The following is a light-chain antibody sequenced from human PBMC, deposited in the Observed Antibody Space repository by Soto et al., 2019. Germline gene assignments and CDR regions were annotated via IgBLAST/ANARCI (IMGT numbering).Light chain of an antibody. CDR1: SSDVGGYNY. CDR3: SSYAVTNTLL. J-gene: IGLJ2*01. Sequence: QSVLTQPPSASGSPGQSVTISCTGTSSDVGGYNYVSWYQQHPGNAPKLMIYEVSKRPSGVPDRFSGSKSGNTASLTVSGLQAKDEAVYYCSSYAVTNTLLFGGGTKLTVL. CDR2: EVS. V-gene: IGLV2-8*01.